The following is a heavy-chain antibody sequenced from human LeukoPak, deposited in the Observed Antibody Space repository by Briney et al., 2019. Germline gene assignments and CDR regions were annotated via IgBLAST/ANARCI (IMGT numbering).Heavy chain of an antibody. J-gene: IGHJ4*02. V-gene: IGHV4-59*08. D-gene: IGHD6-19*01. Sequence: SETLSLTCSVSGGSINGYYWSWIQQPPGKGLEWIGYVFYTGSTNYNSSLKSRVSISVDTSKNQFYLKLSSVTAADTAVYYCARNLGGSSGYYYWGQGALVTVSS. CDR2: VFYTGST. CDR3: ARNLGGSSGYYY. CDR1: GGSINGYY.